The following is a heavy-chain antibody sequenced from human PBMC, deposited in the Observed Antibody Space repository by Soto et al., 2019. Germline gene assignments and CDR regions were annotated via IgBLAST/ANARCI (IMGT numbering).Heavy chain of an antibody. Sequence: SETLSLTCTVSGGSINGYYCIWIRQPPGKGLEWIGYISYSGNANYIPSLKSRVFMSIDASKNQISLNLTSATAADTAVYYCARGVGSSPPRYWGQGTLVTVSS. CDR2: ISYSGNA. CDR1: GGSINGYY. D-gene: IGHD1-26*01. V-gene: IGHV4-59*01. J-gene: IGHJ4*02. CDR3: ARGVGSSPPRY.